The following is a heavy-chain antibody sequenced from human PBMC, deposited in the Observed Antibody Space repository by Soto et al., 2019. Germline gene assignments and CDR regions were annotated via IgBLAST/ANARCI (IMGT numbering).Heavy chain of an antibody. J-gene: IGHJ4*02. CDR2: IIPIFGTA. CDR1: GDTFSSYA. CDR3: ARDSDTAMAPGVYFDY. V-gene: IGHV1-69*13. Sequence: APVKVSCKASGDTFSSYAISWVRQAPGQGLEWMGGIIPIFGTANYAQKFQGRVTITADESTSTAYMELSSLRSEDTAVYYCARDSDTAMAPGVYFDYWGQGTLVTVSS. D-gene: IGHD5-18*01.